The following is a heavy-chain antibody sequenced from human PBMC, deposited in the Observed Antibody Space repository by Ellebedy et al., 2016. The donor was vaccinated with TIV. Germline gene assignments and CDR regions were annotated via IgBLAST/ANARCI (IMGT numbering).Heavy chain of an antibody. V-gene: IGHV3-7*03. CDR3: ARDGAYGDYSPGYYGMDV. CDR2: INGDGSKK. Sequence: GESLKISCAASRFTFSGYWMSWVRQAPGKGLEWVANINGDGSKKYYVDSVKGRFTISRDNGKNSVYRQMNSLRTEDTALYYCARDGAYGDYSPGYYGMDVWGQGTTVTVSS. D-gene: IGHD4-17*01. CDR1: RFTFSGYW. J-gene: IGHJ6*02.